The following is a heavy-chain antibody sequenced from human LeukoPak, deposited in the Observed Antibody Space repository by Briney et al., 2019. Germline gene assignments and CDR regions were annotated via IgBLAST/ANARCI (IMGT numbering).Heavy chain of an antibody. J-gene: IGHJ4*02. Sequence: SETLSLTCTVSGGSISSYYWSWIRQPAGKGLEWIGRIYTSGSTNYNPSLKSRVTMSVDTSKNQFSLKLRSVTAADTAVYYCARETHDPTMVRGVVDYWGRGTLVTVSS. CDR2: IYTSGST. V-gene: IGHV4-4*07. D-gene: IGHD3-10*01. CDR1: GGSISSYY. CDR3: ARETHDPTMVRGVVDY.